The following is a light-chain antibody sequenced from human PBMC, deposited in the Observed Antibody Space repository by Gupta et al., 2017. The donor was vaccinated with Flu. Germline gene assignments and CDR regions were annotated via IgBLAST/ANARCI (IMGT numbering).Light chain of an antibody. V-gene: IGKV3-11*01. CDR2: GAS. CDR3: QQRNNWQELT. J-gene: IGKJ4*01. Sequence: AILSLSPGERATLSCRASHSVRSYLAWYKQKPCQAPRLLIYGASTRDTGIPARFSGSGYGTDLTLTISSREPEDFAVYYCQQRNNWQELTFGGGTKVEIK. CDR1: HSVRSY.